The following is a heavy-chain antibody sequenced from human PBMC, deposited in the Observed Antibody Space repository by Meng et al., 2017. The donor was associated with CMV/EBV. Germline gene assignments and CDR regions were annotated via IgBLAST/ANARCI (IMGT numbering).Heavy chain of an antibody. J-gene: IGHJ6*02. CDR2: ILYDGGHK. D-gene: IGHD2-15*01. Sequence: GMHWVRQAPGKGLEWVAVILYDGGHKYYTDSEKGRFTISRDNSKNTLYLQMNSLRVEDTAIYYCAKNVAPDCSGGSCYIRHYPGMDVWGQGTTVTVSS. CDR1: G. CDR3: AKNVAPDCSGGSCYIRHYPGMDV. V-gene: IGHV3-30*18.